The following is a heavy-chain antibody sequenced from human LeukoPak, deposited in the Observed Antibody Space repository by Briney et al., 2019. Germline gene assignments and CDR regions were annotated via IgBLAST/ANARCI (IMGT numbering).Heavy chain of an antibody. V-gene: IGHV3-30*18. CDR1: GFTFSSYG. Sequence: GGSLRLSCAASGFTFSSYGMHWVRQAPGKGLEWVAVISYDGNNKCYADSVKGRFTISRDNSKNTLYLQMNSLRAEDTAVYYCAKSGGSYFDYWGQGTLVTVSS. D-gene: IGHD1-26*01. J-gene: IGHJ4*02. CDR2: ISYDGNNK. CDR3: AKSGGSYFDY.